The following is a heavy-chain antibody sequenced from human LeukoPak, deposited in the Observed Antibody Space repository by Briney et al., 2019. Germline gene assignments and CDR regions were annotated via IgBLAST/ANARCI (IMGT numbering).Heavy chain of an antibody. V-gene: IGHV4-59*01. CDR3: ARSPGVWPEYGDYVEGAFDI. J-gene: IGHJ3*02. Sequence: SETLSLTCTVSGGSISSYYWSWIRQPPGKGLEWIGYIYYSGSTNYNPSLKSRVTISVDTSKNQFSPKLSSVTAADTAVYYCARSPGVWPEYGDYVEGAFDIWGQGTMVTVSS. D-gene: IGHD4-17*01. CDR1: GGSISSYY. CDR2: IYYSGST.